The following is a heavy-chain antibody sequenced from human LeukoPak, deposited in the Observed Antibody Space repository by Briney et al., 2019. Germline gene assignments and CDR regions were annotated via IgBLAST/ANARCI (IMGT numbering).Heavy chain of an antibody. V-gene: IGHV4-34*01. J-gene: IGHJ6*02. CDR1: GGSFSGYY. CDR3: ARGIRYYDSSGQAPYYYGMDV. CDR2: INHSGST. D-gene: IGHD3-22*01. Sequence: PSETLSLTCAVYGGSFSGYYWSWIRQPPGKGLEWIGEINHSGSTNYNPSLKSRVTISVDTSKNQFSLKLSSVTAADTAVYYCARGIRYYDSSGQAPYYYGMDVWGQGTTVTVSS.